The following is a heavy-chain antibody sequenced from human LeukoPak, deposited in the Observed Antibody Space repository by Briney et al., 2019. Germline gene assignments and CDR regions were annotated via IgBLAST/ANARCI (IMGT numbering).Heavy chain of an antibody. CDR3: AIGGDSSTSCYKCFNY. Sequence: GESLQISCEGSGSSFTNYWSGWVRQVPGKGLEWLGVIYPDDSDTRYSPSFQGQVTISADKSIGTAYLQWSSLKASDTAMYYCAIGGDSSTSCYKCFNYWGQGTLVTVSS. CDR2: IYPDDSDT. D-gene: IGHD2-2*01. V-gene: IGHV5-51*01. J-gene: IGHJ4*02. CDR1: GSSFTNYW.